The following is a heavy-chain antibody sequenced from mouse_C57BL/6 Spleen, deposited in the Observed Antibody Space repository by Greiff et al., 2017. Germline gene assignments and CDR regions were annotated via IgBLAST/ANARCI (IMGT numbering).Heavy chain of an antibody. CDR1: GYAFSSSW. Sequence: VQRVESGPELVKPGASVKISCKASGYAFSSSWLNWVKQRPGKGLEWIGRFYPGDGDTNYNGKFKGKATLTAAKSSSTAYMQLSSLTSEDSAVYFCAGGSSSHWYFDVWGTGTTVTVSS. J-gene: IGHJ1*03. CDR2: FYPGDGDT. V-gene: IGHV1-82*01. D-gene: IGHD1-1*01. CDR3: AGGSSSHWYFDV.